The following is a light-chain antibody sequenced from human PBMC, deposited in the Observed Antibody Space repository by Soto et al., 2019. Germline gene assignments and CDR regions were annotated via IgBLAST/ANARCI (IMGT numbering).Light chain of an antibody. CDR1: QSFGISL. CDR3: RQCGIARRS. V-gene: IGKV3-20*01. CDR2: GAS. J-gene: IGKJ1*01. Sequence: IVMTQSPGTLPLSSGERATVPXRASQSFGISLLSWYQPKPGQSPRLXXYGASGRDPGIQDRFSGSGSWTEFTLNISSLESQDLSVYYSRQCGIARRSFGQGTKVDI.